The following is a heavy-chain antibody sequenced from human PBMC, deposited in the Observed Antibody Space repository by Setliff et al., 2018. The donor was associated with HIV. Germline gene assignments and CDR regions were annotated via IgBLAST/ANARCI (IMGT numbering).Heavy chain of an antibody. V-gene: IGHV1-69*13. J-gene: IGHJ6*04. CDR2: IVPIFGTP. Sequence: SVKVSCKASGYTFTNYGINWVRQAPGQGLEWMGGIVPIFGTPNYAQKFKGRLTITADESTSTVYMELSSLRSEDTAVYFCARDSRDIVVVIAPEPEPYYYYGMDVWGEGTTVTVSS. CDR3: ARDSRDIVVVIAPEPEPYYYYGMDV. CDR1: GYTFTNYG. D-gene: IGHD2-15*01.